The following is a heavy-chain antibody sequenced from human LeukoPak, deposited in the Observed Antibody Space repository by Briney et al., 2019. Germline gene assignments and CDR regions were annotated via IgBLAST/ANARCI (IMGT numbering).Heavy chain of an antibody. J-gene: IGHJ6*02. V-gene: IGHV3-30-3*01. CDR2: ISYDGSNK. Sequence: PGRSLRLSCAASGFTFSSYTMHWVRQAPGKGLEWVAVISYDGSNKYYADSVKGRFTISRDNSKNTLYLQMNSLRAEDTAVYYCARGLHYYYYVMDVWGQGTTVTVSS. D-gene: IGHD3-10*01. CDR3: ARGLHYYYYVMDV. CDR1: GFTFSSYT.